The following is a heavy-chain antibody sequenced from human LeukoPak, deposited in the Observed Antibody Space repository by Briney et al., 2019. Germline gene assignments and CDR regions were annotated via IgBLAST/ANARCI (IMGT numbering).Heavy chain of an antibody. CDR3: ARGGDTAMAPHY. CDR2: IYYSGST. CDR1: GGSISSYY. Sequence: ASETLSLTCTVSGGSISSYYWSWIRQPPGKGLEWIGYIYYSGSTNYNPSLKSRVTISVDTSKNQFSLKLSSVTAADTAVYYCARGGDTAMAPHYWGQGTLVTVSS. V-gene: IGHV4-59*01. J-gene: IGHJ4*02. D-gene: IGHD5-18*01.